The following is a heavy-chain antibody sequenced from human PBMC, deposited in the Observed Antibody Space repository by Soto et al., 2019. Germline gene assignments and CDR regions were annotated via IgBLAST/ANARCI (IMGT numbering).Heavy chain of an antibody. J-gene: IGHJ5*02. CDR1: GGSISSYY. CDR2: IYYSGST. CDR3: ARSEQWLVHWFDP. Sequence: SETLSLTCTVSGGSISSYYWSWIRQPPGKGLEWIGYIYYSGSTNYNPSLKSRVTISVDTSKNQFSLKLSSVTAADTAVYYCARSEQWLVHWFDPWGQGTLVTVSS. D-gene: IGHD6-19*01. V-gene: IGHV4-59*01.